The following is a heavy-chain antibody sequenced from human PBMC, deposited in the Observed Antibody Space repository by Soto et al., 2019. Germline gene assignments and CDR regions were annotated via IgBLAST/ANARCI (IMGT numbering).Heavy chain of an antibody. CDR1: GYTFTSYG. J-gene: IGHJ6*02. CDR2: ISAYNGNT. D-gene: IGHD3-10*01. CDR3: ARDRLWFGDRGYYYYGMDV. V-gene: IGHV1-18*01. Sequence: ASVKVSCKASGYTFTSYGISWVRQAPGQGLEWMGWISAYNGNTNYAQKLQGRVTMTTDTSTSTAYMELRSLRSDDTAVYYCARDRLWFGDRGYYYYGMDVWGQGTTVTVYS.